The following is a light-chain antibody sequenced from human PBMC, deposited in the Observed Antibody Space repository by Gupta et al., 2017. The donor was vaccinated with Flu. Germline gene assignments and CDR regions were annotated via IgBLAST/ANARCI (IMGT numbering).Light chain of an antibody. V-gene: IGKV2-30*01. CDR2: LVS. CDR3: MQGAHGPWA. Sequence: DVVMTQSPLSLAVTLGQSAPISSRASQGLVYSDGNTYLHWFQQRPGQSPRRLIYLVSKRDSGVTARFSGSGSGTDFTLKISRVEAEDVGVYFCMQGAHGPWAFGQGTKLEIK. CDR1: QGLVYSDGNTY. J-gene: IGKJ1*01.